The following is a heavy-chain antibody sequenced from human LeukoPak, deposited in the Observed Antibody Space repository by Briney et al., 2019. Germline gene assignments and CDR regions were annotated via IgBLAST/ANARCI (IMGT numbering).Heavy chain of an antibody. V-gene: IGHV4-39*07. J-gene: IGHJ6*03. Sequence: SETLSLTCTVSGGSISSSSYYWGWIRQPPGKGLEWIGSIYYSGSTYYNPSLKSRVTISVDTSKNQFSLKPSSVTAADTAVYYCARVKGYSSSWYDSDYYYYMDVWGKGTTVTVSS. CDR3: ARVKGYSSSWYDSDYYYYMDV. CDR2: IYYSGST. CDR1: GGSISSSSYY. D-gene: IGHD6-13*01.